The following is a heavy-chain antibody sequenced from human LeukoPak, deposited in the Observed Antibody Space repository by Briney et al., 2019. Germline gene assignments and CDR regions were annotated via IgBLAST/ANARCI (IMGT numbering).Heavy chain of an antibody. Sequence: SETLSLTCSVSGGSISSYYWSWIRQTAGKGLEWIGRIYSSGSTNYNPSLKSRVTMSVEMSKNQFSLKLSSVTAADTAVYYCASLRGDNWNYYDYWGQGILVTVSS. J-gene: IGHJ4*02. CDR3: ASLRGDNWNYYDY. D-gene: IGHD1-20*01. V-gene: IGHV4-4*07. CDR1: GGSISSYY. CDR2: IYSSGST.